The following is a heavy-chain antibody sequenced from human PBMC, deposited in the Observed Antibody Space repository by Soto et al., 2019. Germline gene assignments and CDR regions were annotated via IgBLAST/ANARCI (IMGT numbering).Heavy chain of an antibody. CDR2: ISYDGSNK. V-gene: IGHV3-30-3*01. J-gene: IGHJ4*02. CDR1: GFTFSSYA. CDR3: AREGLSTSCFDY. Sequence: QVQLVESGGGVVQPGRSLRLSCAASGFTFSSYAMHWVRQAPGKGLEWVAVISYDGSNKYYADSVKGRFTISRDNSKNTLYLQMNSLRAEDTAVYYCAREGLSTSCFDYWRQGTLVTVSS. D-gene: IGHD2-2*01.